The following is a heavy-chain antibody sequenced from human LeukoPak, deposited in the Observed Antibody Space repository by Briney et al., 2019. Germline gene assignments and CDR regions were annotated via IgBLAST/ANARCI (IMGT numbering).Heavy chain of an antibody. CDR1: GFTFSSYS. D-gene: IGHD2-15*01. J-gene: IGHJ5*02. CDR3: ARGCSGGSCRYNWFDP. V-gene: IGHV3-48*01. Sequence: GGSLRLSCAASGFTFSSYSMNWVRQAPGKGLEWVSYISSSSSTIYYADSVKGRFTISRDNAKNSLYLQMNSLRAEDTAVYYCARGCSGGSCRYNWFDPWGQGTLVTVSS. CDR2: ISSSSSTI.